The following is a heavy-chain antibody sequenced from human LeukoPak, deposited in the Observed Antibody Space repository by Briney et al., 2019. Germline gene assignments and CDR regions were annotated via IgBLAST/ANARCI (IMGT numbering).Heavy chain of an antibody. Sequence: GGSLRLSCTASGFTFTKYAMSWVRQAPGKGLEWVSGISGGGYITYYADSVKGRFTISRDNSKNTLYLQMNSLRAEDTALYYCSKVFYRDAVDYWGQGTLVTVSS. V-gene: IGHV3-23*01. J-gene: IGHJ4*02. CDR2: ISGGGYIT. CDR1: GFTFTKYA. D-gene: IGHD2/OR15-2a*01. CDR3: SKVFYRDAVDY.